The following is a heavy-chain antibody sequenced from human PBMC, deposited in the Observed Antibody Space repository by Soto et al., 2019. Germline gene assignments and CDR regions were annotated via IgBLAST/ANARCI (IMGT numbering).Heavy chain of an antibody. V-gene: IGHV3-23*01. J-gene: IGHJ2*01. D-gene: IGHD4-17*01. CDR3: AKDGRDYGGSGHGYFAR. Sequence: EVQVLESGGGLVQPGGSLRLSCAASGFTFTTYCMAWVRQAPGKGLEWVTAISGSGGRTDYADDVKGRFTISRDNSMNTLYLQMNSLRAEDTAVYYCAKDGRDYGGSGHGYFARWGRGTLVTVSA. CDR1: GFTFTTYC. CDR2: ISGSGGRT.